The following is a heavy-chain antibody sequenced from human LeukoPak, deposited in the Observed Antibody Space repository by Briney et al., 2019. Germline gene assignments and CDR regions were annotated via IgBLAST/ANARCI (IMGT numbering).Heavy chain of an antibody. Sequence: SETLSLTCTVSGGSISSSSYYWGWIRQPPGKRLEWIGSIYYSGSTYYNPSLKSRVTISVDTSKNQFSLKLSSVTAADTAVYYCTPGPGGAFDIWGQGTVVTVSS. CDR2: IYYSGST. CDR3: TPGPGGAFDI. CDR1: GGSISSSSYY. V-gene: IGHV4-39*01. J-gene: IGHJ3*02. D-gene: IGHD3-16*01.